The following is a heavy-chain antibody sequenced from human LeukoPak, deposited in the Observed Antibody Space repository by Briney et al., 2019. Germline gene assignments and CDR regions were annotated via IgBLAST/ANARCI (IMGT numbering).Heavy chain of an antibody. CDR1: GFTFSNSA. CDR2: INGDGGRT. V-gene: IGHV3-23*01. D-gene: IGHD1-14*01. Sequence: GGSLRLSCAASGFTFSNSAMTWVRQAPGKGLDWVSAINGDGGRTYHADSVKGRFTISGDNSKNTLYLQMNSLRVEDTAVYYCAKDIKGTNYYYYGMGAWGQGTTVTVSS. CDR3: AKDIKGTNYYYYGMGA. J-gene: IGHJ6*02.